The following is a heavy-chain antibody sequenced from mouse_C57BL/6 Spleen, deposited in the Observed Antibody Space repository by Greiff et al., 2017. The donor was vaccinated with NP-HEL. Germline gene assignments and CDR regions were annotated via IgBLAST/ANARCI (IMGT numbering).Heavy chain of an antibody. CDR1: GYTFTEYS. CDR3: ARHEEGWLLQGAWFAY. D-gene: IGHD2-3*01. V-gene: IGHV1-62-2*01. J-gene: IGHJ3*01. CDR2: FYPGSGSI. Sequence: VQLQQSGAELVKPGASVKLSCKASGYTFTEYSIHWVKQRSGQGLEWIGGFYPGSGSIKYNEKFKDKATLTADKSSSTVYMELSRLTSEDSAVYFCARHEEGWLLQGAWFAYWGQGTLVTVSA.